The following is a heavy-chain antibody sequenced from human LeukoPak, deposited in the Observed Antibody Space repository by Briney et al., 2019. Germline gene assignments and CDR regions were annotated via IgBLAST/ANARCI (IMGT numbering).Heavy chain of an antibody. V-gene: IGHV1-2*02. J-gene: IGHJ4*02. CDR2: INPNSGGT. D-gene: IGHD3-9*01. Sequence: ASVKVSCKASGYTFTGYYMHWVRQAPGQGLEWMGWINPNSGGTNYAQKFQGRVTMTRDTSISTAYMELSRLRSDDTAVYYSASSRLRYFDWLLPFDYWGQGTLVTVSS. CDR3: ASSRLRYFDWLLPFDY. CDR1: GYTFTGYY.